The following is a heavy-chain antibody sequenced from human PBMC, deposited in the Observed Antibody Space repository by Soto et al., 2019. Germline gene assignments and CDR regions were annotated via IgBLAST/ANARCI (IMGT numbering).Heavy chain of an antibody. J-gene: IGHJ1*01. Sequence: QVQLQESGPGLVKPSQTLSLTCTVSGGSISSGGYYWSWIRQHPGKGLEWIGYIYYSGSTYYNPSLKSRVTISVDTSKNQFSLKLSSVTAADTAVYYCAYYYDSSGPLGPSAEYFQHWDQGTLVTVSS. CDR3: AYYYDSSGPLGPSAEYFQH. CDR1: GGSISSGGYY. CDR2: IYYSGST. D-gene: IGHD3-22*01. V-gene: IGHV4-31*03.